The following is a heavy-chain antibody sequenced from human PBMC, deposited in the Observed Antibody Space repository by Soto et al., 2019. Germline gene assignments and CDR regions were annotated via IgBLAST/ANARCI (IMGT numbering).Heavy chain of an antibody. CDR2: INAAGGA. CDR3: ARGLFSWTAYAGGWYFLDY. J-gene: IGHJ4*02. V-gene: IGHV4-34*01. D-gene: IGHD3-10*01. CDR1: GWYFSGYS. Sequence: QVQLQQRGPGLLKTSETMSLTCAVYGWYFSGYSWTWIRQSPGKELEWIGQINAAGGAIYHPSLKSRDSISVGTSNNAFCLDLTAVTAADTALYYCARGLFSWTAYAGGWYFLDYWGQGTLVTVSS.